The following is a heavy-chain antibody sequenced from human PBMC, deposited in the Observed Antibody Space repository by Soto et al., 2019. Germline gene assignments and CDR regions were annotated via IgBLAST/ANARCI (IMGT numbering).Heavy chain of an antibody. V-gene: IGHV1-69*01. Sequence: QVQLVQSGAEVKKPGSSVKVSCKASGGTFSSYAISWVRQAPGQGLEWMGGIIPISETTNYSQKFQGRVTITADESKSTAYMELSSLRSEDTAMYYCARSQGSSTSLEIYYYYSYGMDVWGQGTTVTVSS. CDR1: GGTFSSYA. CDR2: IIPISETT. CDR3: ARSQGSSTSLEIYYYYSYGMDV. D-gene: IGHD2-2*01. J-gene: IGHJ6*02.